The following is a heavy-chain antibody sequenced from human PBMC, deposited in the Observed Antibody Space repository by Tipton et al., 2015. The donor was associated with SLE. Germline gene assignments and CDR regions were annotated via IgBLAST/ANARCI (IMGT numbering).Heavy chain of an antibody. CDR1: GASIRSTTFY. CDR3: ARDQFATVGAFDL. Sequence: LRLSCTVSGASIRSTTFYWGWIRQPPGKGLEWIGRIYTSGSTNYHTSLRSRVTVSLDTSKNQISLNLTSVTAADTALYFCARDQFATVGAFDLWGQGTMVTVSS. V-gene: IGHV4-61*02. J-gene: IGHJ3*01. CDR2: IYTSGST. D-gene: IGHD1-14*01.